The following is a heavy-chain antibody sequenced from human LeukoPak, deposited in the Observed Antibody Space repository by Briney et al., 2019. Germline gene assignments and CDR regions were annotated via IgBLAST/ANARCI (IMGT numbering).Heavy chain of an antibody. V-gene: IGHV4-34*01. CDR1: DGSFSGYY. D-gene: IGHD2-2*01. Sequence: PSETLSLTCAVYDGSFSGYYWSWIRQPPGKGLEWIGEINHSGSTNYNPSLKSRVTISVDTSKNQFSLKLSSVTAADTAVYYCARAYCSSTSCYYGYFDYWGQGTLVTVSS. J-gene: IGHJ4*02. CDR3: ARAYCSSTSCYYGYFDY. CDR2: INHSGST.